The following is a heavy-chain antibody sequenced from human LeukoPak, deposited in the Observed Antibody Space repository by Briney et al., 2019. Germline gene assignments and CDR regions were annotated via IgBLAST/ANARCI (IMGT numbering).Heavy chain of an antibody. D-gene: IGHD4-23*01. Sequence: ASVKVSCKVSGHTLTELSIHWVRQAPGEGLEWMGGFDPEDGETIYPQKFQGRVTMTEDTSTDTAYMELSSLTSEDTAMYFCATNLATVVTPTYYWGQGTLVTVSS. CDR1: GHTLTELS. CDR2: FDPEDGET. CDR3: ATNLATVVTPTYY. V-gene: IGHV1-24*01. J-gene: IGHJ4*02.